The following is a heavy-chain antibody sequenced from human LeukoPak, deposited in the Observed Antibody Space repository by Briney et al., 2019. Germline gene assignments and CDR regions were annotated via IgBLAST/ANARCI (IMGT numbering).Heavy chain of an antibody. J-gene: IGHJ4*02. V-gene: IGHV4-31*03. CDR3: ARGYYDSSGSPRAFDY. D-gene: IGHD3-22*01. CDR1: GGSISSGGYY. Sequence: SQTLSLTCTVSGGSISSGGYYWSWIRQHPGKGLEWIGYIYYSGSTYYNPSLKSRVTISVDTSKYQFSLKLSSVTAADTAVYYCARGYYDSSGSPRAFDYWGQGTLVTVSS. CDR2: IYYSGST.